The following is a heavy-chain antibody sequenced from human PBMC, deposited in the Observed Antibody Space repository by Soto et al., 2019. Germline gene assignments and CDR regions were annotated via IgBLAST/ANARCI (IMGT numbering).Heavy chain of an antibody. J-gene: IGHJ6*03. CDR1: GFTFSGYA. CDR2: LSGSGGST. Sequence: GGSLRLSCAASGFTFSGYAMSWVRQAPGKGLEWVSALSGSGGSTYYADSVKGRFTISRDNSKNTLYLQLNSLRAEDTAVYYCAKNPGSYYYYYMDVWGEGTTVTVSS. D-gene: IGHD3-10*01. CDR3: AKNPGSYYYYYMDV. V-gene: IGHV3-23*01.